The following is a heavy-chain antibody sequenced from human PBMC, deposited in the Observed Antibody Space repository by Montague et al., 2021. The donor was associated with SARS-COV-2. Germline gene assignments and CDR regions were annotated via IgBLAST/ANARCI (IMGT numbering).Heavy chain of an antibody. J-gene: IGHJ4*02. V-gene: IGHV4-34*01. CDR3: ARGDIASGGAPLDI. D-gene: IGHD5-12*01. Sequence: ETLSLTCTVYGASLGSFYWSWVRQPPGGGLESVGEVSHRGVATYNPSFKSRVTISMDKSRKELSLKIISVTAADTALYFCARGDIASGGAPLDIWGQGTLVTVSS. CDR2: VSHRGVA. CDR1: GASLGSFY.